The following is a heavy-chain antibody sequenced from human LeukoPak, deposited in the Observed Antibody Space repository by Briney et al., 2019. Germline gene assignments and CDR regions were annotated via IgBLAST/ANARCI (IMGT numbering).Heavy chain of an antibody. CDR3: ARWSSGYYPIDY. D-gene: IGHD3-22*01. J-gene: IGHJ4*02. CDR1: GFTFSSYW. V-gene: IGHV3-74*01. CDR2: INSDGSST. Sequence: PGGSLRLSCAASGFTFSSYWIHWVRQAPRKGLVWVSHINSDGSSTNYADSVKGRFTISRDNAKNTLWLQMNSLRAEDTAVYFCARWSSGYYPIDYWGQGTLVTVSS.